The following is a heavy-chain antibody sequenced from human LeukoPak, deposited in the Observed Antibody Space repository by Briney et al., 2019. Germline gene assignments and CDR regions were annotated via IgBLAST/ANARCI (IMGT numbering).Heavy chain of an antibody. V-gene: IGHV4-30-4*01. J-gene: IGHJ3*02. CDR2: IYDSGST. CDR3: ARDCSGGSCYGAFDI. CDR1: GGSISSGDYY. D-gene: IGHD2-15*01. Sequence: SETLSLTCTVSGGSISSGDYYWSWIRQPPGKGLEWIGYIYDSGSTYYNPSLKSRITISVDTSENRFSLKLSSVTATDTAVYYCARDCSGGSCYGAFDIWGQGTMVTVSS.